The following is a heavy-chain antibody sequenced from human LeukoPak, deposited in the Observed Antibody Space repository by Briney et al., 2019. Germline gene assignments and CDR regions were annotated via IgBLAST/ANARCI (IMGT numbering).Heavy chain of an antibody. V-gene: IGHV3-23*01. CDR1: GFIFSSHG. CDR3: ARHIITGVNYYYYMDV. Sequence: GGSLRLSCAASGFIFSSHGMNWVRQAPGKGLEWASGISPSGDITYYADSVKGRFTISRDNSKNTVYLQMNSLRAEDTAVYYCARHIITGVNYYYYMDVWGKGTTVTVSS. D-gene: IGHD3-9*01. J-gene: IGHJ6*03. CDR2: ISPSGDIT.